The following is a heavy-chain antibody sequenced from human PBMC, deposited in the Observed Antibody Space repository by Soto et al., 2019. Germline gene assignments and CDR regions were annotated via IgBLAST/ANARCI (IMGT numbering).Heavy chain of an antibody. CDR2: ISYDGSNK. Sequence: GGSLRLSCAASAFIFSRYGMHWVHQAPGKGLEWVAVISYDGSNKYYGDSVKGRFTISRDNSKNTLYLQMNRLRAEDTAVYYCAKGLGSSGWYGVDYWGQGTLVTVSS. CDR1: AFIFSRYG. D-gene: IGHD6-19*01. CDR3: AKGLGSSGWYGVDY. V-gene: IGHV3-30*18. J-gene: IGHJ4*02.